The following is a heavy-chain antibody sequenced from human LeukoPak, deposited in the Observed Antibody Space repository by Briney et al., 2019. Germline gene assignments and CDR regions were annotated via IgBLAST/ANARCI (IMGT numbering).Heavy chain of an antibody. D-gene: IGHD3-10*01. J-gene: IGHJ4*02. V-gene: IGHV3-21*01. CDR1: GFTFNTYT. Sequence: GGSLRLSCAASGFTFNTYTMNWVRQAPGKGLEWVSSISSSSTYTYYADSLKGRFTISRDNSQNSLYLQMDSLRAEDTAVYYCARVARGLDYWGQGTLVTVSS. CDR3: ARVARGLDY. CDR2: ISSSSTYT.